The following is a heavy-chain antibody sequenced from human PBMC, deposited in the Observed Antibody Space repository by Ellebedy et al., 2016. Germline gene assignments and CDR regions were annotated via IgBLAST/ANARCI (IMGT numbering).Heavy chain of an antibody. Sequence: GGSLRLXCATSGFTFDDYALHWVRQVPGKGLEWVSGISWNSAAIGYGEAVKGRFTISRDSAKNYLYLQMNSLRVEDTALYFCVKGTMDYLHHWGQGTLVTVSS. CDR3: VKGTMDYLHH. CDR1: GFTFDDYA. J-gene: IGHJ4*02. CDR2: ISWNSAAI. D-gene: IGHD3-10*01. V-gene: IGHV3-9*01.